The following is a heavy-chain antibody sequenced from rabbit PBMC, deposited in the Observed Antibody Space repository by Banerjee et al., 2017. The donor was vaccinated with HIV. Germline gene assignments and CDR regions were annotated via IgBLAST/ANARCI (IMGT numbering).Heavy chain of an antibody. J-gene: IGHJ2*01. D-gene: IGHD2-1*01. V-gene: IGHV1S45*01. Sequence: QEQLEESGGGLVKPEGSLTLTCTASGFSFRNKYVMCWVRQAPGKGLEWIACINTSSGNTVYASWAKGRFTISKTSSTTVTLQMTSLTAADTATYFCARGYNYDDSGNWDGFDPWGPGTLVTVS. CDR1: GFSFRNKYV. CDR2: INTSSGNT. CDR3: ARGYNYDDSGNWDGFDP.